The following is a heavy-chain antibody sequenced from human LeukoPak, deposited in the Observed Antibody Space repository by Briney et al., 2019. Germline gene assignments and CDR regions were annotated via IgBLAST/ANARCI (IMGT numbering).Heavy chain of an antibody. V-gene: IGHV3-23*01. CDR2: ISGSGGST. D-gene: IGHD5-18*01. CDR1: GFTFSSYA. J-gene: IGHJ4*02. Sequence: GGSLRLSCAASGFTFSSYAMSWVRQAPGKGLEWVSAISGSGGSTYYADSVKGRFTISRDNSKNTLYLQMNSLRAEDTAVYYCAKDLGGAVVTLCYFDYWGQGTLVTVSS. CDR3: AKDLGGAVVTLCYFDY.